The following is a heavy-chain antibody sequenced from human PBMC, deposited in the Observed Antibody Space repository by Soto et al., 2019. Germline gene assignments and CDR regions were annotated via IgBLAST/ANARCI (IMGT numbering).Heavy chain of an antibody. D-gene: IGHD1-1*01. CDR2: MYWDDDK. CDR1: GFALTTAPVG. J-gene: IGHJ4*02. Sequence: QITLKESGPTLVKPTQTLTLTCTFSGFALTTAPVGVGWIRQPPGEALERLAIMYWDDDKRYNPSLRSSLTITKDPSKHQVVLTMTNMDSGDTATYFCAHRRWGTNWDDGDFDFWGPGTLVTVSS. CDR3: AHRRWGTNWDDGDFDF. V-gene: IGHV2-5*02.